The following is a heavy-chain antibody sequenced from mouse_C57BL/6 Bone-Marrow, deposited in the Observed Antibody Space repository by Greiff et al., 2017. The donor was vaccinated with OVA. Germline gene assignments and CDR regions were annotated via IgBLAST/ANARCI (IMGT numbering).Heavy chain of an antibody. CDR3: ARADYYGSSYEAMDY. Sequence: VQWVESGAELVRPGASVKLSCKASGYTFTDYYINWVKQRPGQGLEWIARIYPGSGNTYYNEKFKGKATLTAEKSSSTAYMQLSSLTSEDSAVYFCARADYYGSSYEAMDYWGQGTSVTVSS. CDR1: GYTFTDYY. CDR2: IYPGSGNT. V-gene: IGHV1-76*01. D-gene: IGHD1-1*01. J-gene: IGHJ4*01.